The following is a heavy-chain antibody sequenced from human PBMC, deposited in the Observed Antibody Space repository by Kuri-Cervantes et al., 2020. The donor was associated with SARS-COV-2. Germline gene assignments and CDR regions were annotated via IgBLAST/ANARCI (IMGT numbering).Heavy chain of an antibody. CDR1: GFTFSSYA. CDR3: ARGGCSSTSCYQYYFDY. Sequence: GESLKISCAASGFTFSSYAMHWVRQAPGKGLEYVSAISSNGGSTYYANSVKGRFIISRDNSKNTLYLQMGSLRAEDMAVYYCARGGCSSTSCYQYYFDYWGQGTLVTVSS. J-gene: IGHJ4*02. V-gene: IGHV3-64*01. CDR2: ISSNGGST. D-gene: IGHD2-2*01.